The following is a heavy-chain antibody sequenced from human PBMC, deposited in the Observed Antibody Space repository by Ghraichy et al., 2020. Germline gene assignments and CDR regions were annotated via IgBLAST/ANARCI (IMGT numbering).Heavy chain of an antibody. CDR2: IYYSGST. J-gene: IGHJ6*03. CDR1: GGSISSSSYY. D-gene: IGHD6-13*01. V-gene: IGHV4-39*01. Sequence: ETLSLTCTVSGGSISSSSYYWGWIRQPPGKGLEWIGSIYYSGSTYYNPSLKSRVTISVDTSKNQFSLKLSSVTAADTAVYYCARHRGSSWYVSGLSYYYMDVWGKGTTVTVSS. CDR3: ARHRGSSWYVSGLSYYYMDV.